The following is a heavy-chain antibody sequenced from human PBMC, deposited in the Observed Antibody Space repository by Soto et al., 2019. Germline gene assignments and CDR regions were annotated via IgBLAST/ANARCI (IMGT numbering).Heavy chain of an antibody. D-gene: IGHD3-22*01. CDR1: GFTFSSYD. Sequence: LRLSCAASGFTFSSYDMHWVRQATGKGLEWVSAIGTAGDTYYPGSVKGRFTISRENAKNSLYLQMNSLRAGDTAVYYCARAYYYDSSGYAFDIWGQGTMVTVS. J-gene: IGHJ3*02. V-gene: IGHV3-13*01. CDR2: IGTAGDT. CDR3: ARAYYYDSSGYAFDI.